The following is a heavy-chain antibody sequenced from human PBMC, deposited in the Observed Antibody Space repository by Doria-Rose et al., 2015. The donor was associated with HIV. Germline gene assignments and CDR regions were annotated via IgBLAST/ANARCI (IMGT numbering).Heavy chain of an antibody. V-gene: IGHV2-26*01. CDR2: IFSDDDR. J-gene: IGHJ4*02. D-gene: IGHD6-13*01. CDR3: ARIKSSRWYHKYYFDF. CDR1: GVSLSSPGMG. Sequence: ESGPVLVKPTETLTLTCTVSGVSLSSPGMGVSWIRQPPGKALEWLANIFSDDDRSDKPSLKSRLTISRGTSKSQVVLTMTDMDPVDTATYYCARIKSSRWYHKYYFDFWGQGTLVIVSA.